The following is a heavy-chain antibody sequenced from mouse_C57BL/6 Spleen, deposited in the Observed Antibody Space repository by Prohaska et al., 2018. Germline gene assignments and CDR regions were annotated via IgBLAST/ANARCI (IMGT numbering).Heavy chain of an antibody. CDR2: INPSTGGT. D-gene: IGHD3-3*01. CDR1: GYSFTFYY. Sequence: ISFKASGYSFTFYYMNWVKQSPEKSLEWIGEINPSTGGTTYNQKFKAKATLTVDKSSSTAYMQLKRLTSEDSAVYYCARGGPMDYWGQGNSVTVST. CDR3: ARGGPMDY. V-gene: IGHV1-42*01. J-gene: IGHJ4*01.